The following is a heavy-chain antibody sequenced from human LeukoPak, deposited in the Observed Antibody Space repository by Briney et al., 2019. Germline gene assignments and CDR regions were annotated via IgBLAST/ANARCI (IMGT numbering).Heavy chain of an antibody. V-gene: IGHV4-34*01. D-gene: IGHD2-2*02. J-gene: IGHJ4*02. CDR2: INHSGST. CDR3: ARASDTEGGYFDY. CDR1: GGSFSGYY. Sequence: PSETLSLTCAVYGGSFSGYYWSWIRQPPGKGLEWIGEINHSGSTNYNPSLKSRVTISVDTSKNQFSLKLSSVTAADTAVYYCARASDTEGGYFDYWGQGTLVTVSS.